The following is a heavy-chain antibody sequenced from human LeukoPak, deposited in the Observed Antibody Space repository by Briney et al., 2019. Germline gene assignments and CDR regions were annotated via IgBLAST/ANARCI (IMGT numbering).Heavy chain of an antibody. V-gene: IGHV3-74*01. CDR1: GFSFXGXX. D-gene: IGHD3-10*01. Sequence: HTGGSLRLSCAASGFSFXGXXXHXVXQAPGXXLXWVSRIHADGSSTNYADSVKGRFTISRDNAKNTLYLQMNSLRAEDTAVYYCVRQNYGPDYWGQGTLVTVSS. CDR3: VRQNYGPDY. CDR2: IHADGSST. J-gene: IGHJ4*02.